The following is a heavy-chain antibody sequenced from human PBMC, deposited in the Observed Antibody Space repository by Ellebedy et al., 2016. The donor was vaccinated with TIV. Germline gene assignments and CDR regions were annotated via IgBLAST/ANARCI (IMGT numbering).Heavy chain of an antibody. CDR2: TWADGHNT. CDR3: TKSNNGPMYYFDY. Sequence: PGGSLRLSCAASGFTVSSNYMHWVRQSPVKGLEWVAVTWADGHNTYYADSVKGRFTISRDNAKKPLFLQMNSLRAEDTALYYCTKSNNGPMYYFDYWGQGTLVTVSS. J-gene: IGHJ4*02. V-gene: IGHV3-33*03. CDR1: GFTVSSNY. D-gene: IGHD2-8*01.